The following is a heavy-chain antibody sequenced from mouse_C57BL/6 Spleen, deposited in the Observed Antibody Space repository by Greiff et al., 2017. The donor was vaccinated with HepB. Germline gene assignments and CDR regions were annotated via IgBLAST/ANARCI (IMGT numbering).Heavy chain of an antibody. D-gene: IGHD2-4*01. CDR2: IYPGDGDT. CDR1: GYAFSSYW. Sequence: VKLMESGAELVKPGASVKISCKASGYAFSSYWMNWVKQRPGKGLEWIGQIYPGDGDTNYNGKFKGKATLTADKSSSTAYMQLSSLTSEDSAVYFCARGTYYDYGFDYWGQGTTLTVSS. CDR3: ARGTYYDYGFDY. V-gene: IGHV1-80*01. J-gene: IGHJ2*01.